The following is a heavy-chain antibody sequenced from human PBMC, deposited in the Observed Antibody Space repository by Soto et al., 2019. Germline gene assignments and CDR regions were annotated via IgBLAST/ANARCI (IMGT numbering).Heavy chain of an antibody. CDR1: GFTFSRYA. J-gene: IGHJ6*02. D-gene: IGHD2-21*02. Sequence: QVQLVESGGGVVQPGRSLRLSCAASGFTFSRYAMHWVLQAPGKGLEWVAVISYDGSNKYYADSVKGRFTISRDNSKNTLYLQMNSLRAEDTAVYYCARDICWGGDCYGSGYGMDGWGQGTTVTVSS. V-gene: IGHV3-30-3*01. CDR2: ISYDGSNK. CDR3: ARDICWGGDCYGSGYGMDG.